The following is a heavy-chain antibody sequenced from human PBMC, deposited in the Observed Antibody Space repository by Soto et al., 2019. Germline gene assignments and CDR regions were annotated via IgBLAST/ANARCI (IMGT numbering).Heavy chain of an antibody. J-gene: IGHJ4*02. V-gene: IGHV3-23*01. CDR3: AKDSYYYDSSGYGGCDY. Sequence: GSLRLSCAASGFTFSSYAMSWVRQAPGKGLEWVSAISGSGGSTYYADSVKGRFTISRDSSKNTLYLQMNSLRAEDTAVYYCAKDSYYYDSSGYGGCDYWGQGTLVTVSS. CDR2: ISGSGGST. D-gene: IGHD3-22*01. CDR1: GFTFSSYA.